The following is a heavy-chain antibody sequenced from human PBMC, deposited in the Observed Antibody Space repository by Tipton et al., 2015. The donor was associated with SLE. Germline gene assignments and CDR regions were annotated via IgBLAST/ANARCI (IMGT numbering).Heavy chain of an antibody. D-gene: IGHD3-22*01. CDR2: INHSGNT. CDR3: ARGPYYYDSSGYFDY. V-gene: IGHV4-34*01. Sequence: TLSLTCAVYGGSFSGNHWSWIRQPPGKGLEWIGEINHSGNTNYNPSLKSRVTISVDRSKNQFSLKLTSVTAADTALYYCARGPYYYDSSGYFDYWGQGTLVTVSS. J-gene: IGHJ4*02. CDR1: GGSFSGNH.